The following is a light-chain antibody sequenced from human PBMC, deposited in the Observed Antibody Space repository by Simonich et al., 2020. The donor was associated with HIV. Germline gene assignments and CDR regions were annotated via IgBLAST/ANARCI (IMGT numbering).Light chain of an antibody. CDR1: RNILYSSNNKNY. CDR3: QQYYTTPPT. Sequence: DIVMTQSPDSLAVSLGERATINCKSSRNILYSSNNKNYLAWYQQKPGHPPNLLNYWEAARESGVPDRFSASGSGTDFTLTISSLQAEDVAVYYCQQYYTTPPTFGQGTKVEIK. J-gene: IGKJ1*01. CDR2: WEA. V-gene: IGKV4-1*01.